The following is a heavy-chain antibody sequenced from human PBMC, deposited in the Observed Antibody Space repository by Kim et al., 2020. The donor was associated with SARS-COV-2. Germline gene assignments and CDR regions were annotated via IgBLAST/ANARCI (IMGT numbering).Heavy chain of an antibody. CDR1: GFTFSSYA. CDR2: ISGSGGST. V-gene: IGHV3-23*01. D-gene: IGHD3-3*01. CDR3: AKAANYDFWSGYYWTDY. J-gene: IGHJ4*02. Sequence: GGSLRLYCAASGFTFSSYAMSWVRQAPGKGLEWVSAISGSGGSTYYADSVKGRFTISRDNSKNTLYLQMNSLRAEDTAVYYCAKAANYDFWSGYYWTDYWGQGTLVTVSS.